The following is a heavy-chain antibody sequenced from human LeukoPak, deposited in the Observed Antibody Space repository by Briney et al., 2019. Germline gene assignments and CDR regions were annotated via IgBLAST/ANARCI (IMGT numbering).Heavy chain of an antibody. CDR1: GYTFTKYN. V-gene: IGHV1-18*01. Sequence: ASVKVSCKASGYTFTKYNIIWVRQAPGQGLEGMGWISTNNGYTDYAQQFPGRVTMTTYTSTSTAYMELRSLRSDDTAVYFCARDEGIAMSGVNYWGQGSLVTVSS. D-gene: IGHD6-19*01. CDR3: ARDEGIAMSGVNY. CDR2: ISTNNGYT. J-gene: IGHJ4*02.